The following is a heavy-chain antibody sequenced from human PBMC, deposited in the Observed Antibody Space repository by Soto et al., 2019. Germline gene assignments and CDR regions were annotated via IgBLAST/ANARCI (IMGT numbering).Heavy chain of an antibody. CDR2: ITPMFGTA. Sequence: QVQLVQSGAEVKKPGSSVKVSCKASGGTFSRYAISWVRQAPGQGLEWMGGITPMFGTANYAQKFQDRVTITADESTSTVYMELRRLRSEDTAVYYSAQTLGSAVAGPGRFDLWGRGTLVIVSS. D-gene: IGHD6-19*01. V-gene: IGHV1-69*12. CDR1: GGTFSRYA. CDR3: AQTLGSAVAGPGRFDL. J-gene: IGHJ2*01.